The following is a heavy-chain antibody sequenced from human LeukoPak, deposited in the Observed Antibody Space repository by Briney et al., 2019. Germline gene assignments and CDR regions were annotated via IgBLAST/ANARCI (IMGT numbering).Heavy chain of an antibody. J-gene: IGHJ4*02. D-gene: IGHD5-12*01. Sequence: GGSLRLSCTASGFTFSSYSMNWVRQAPGKGLEWVSSIIGSSNFIYYADSVKGRFTISRDNAKNSLYLQMNSLRAEDTAVYYCARDPGSGYEEHFDYWGQGTLVTVSS. CDR2: IIGSSNFI. CDR1: GFTFSSYS. V-gene: IGHV3-21*01. CDR3: ARDPGSGYEEHFDY.